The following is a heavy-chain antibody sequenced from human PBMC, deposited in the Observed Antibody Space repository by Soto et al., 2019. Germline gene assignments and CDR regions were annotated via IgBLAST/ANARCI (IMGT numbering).Heavy chain of an antibody. CDR1: GFTFSMHS. CDR3: AKGSRRGSIVGSSYYYGMDV. V-gene: IGHV3-23*01. J-gene: IGHJ6*02. Sequence: GGSLRLSCAASGFTFSMHSMSWVRRAPGKGLEWVSAISGSGTATYYADSVKGRFTISRDNSKNTLYLQMTSLRAEDTALYYCAKGSRRGSIVGSSYYYGMDVWGQGTTVTVSS. D-gene: IGHD6-6*01. CDR2: ISGSGTAT.